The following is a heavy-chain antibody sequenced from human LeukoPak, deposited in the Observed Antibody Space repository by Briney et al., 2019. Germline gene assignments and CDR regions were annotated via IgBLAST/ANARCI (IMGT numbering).Heavy chain of an antibody. CDR2: IYYSGST. V-gene: IGHV4-30-4*01. Sequence: SQTLSLTCTVSGGSISSGDYYWSWIRQHPGKGLEWIGYIYYSGSTYYNPSLKSRVTISVDTSKNQFSLKLSSVTAADTAVYYCARGGLDWLSATLFDYWGQGTLVTVSS. J-gene: IGHJ4*02. CDR3: ARGGLDWLSATLFDY. D-gene: IGHD3-9*01. CDR1: GGSISSGDYY.